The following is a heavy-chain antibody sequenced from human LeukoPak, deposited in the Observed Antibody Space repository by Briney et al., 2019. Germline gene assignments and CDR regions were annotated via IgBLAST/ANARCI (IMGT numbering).Heavy chain of an antibody. CDR1: GYSISSGYY. V-gene: IGHV4-38-2*02. J-gene: IGHJ4*02. D-gene: IGHD3-3*01. CDR3: ARERFLEWLLSGYFDY. CDR2: IYRSGST. Sequence: PSETLSLTCAVSGYSISSGYYWGWIRQPPGKGLEWIGSIYRSGSTYYNPSLKSRVTISVDTSKNQFSLKLSSVTAADTAVYYCARERFLEWLLSGYFDYWGQGTLVTVSS.